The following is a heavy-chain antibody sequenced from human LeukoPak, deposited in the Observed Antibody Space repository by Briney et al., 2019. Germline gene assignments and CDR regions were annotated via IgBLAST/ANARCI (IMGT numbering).Heavy chain of an antibody. V-gene: IGHV3-33*06. CDR3: AKERAAAIEGYFDY. CDR2: IWYDGSNK. J-gene: IGHJ4*02. D-gene: IGHD6-13*01. CDR1: GFTFSSYG. Sequence: GGSLRLSCAASGFTFSSYGMHWVRQAPGKGLEWVAVIWYDGSNKIYADSVKGRSTISRDNSKNTLYLQMNSLRAEDTAVYYCAKERAAAIEGYFDYWGQGTLVTVSS.